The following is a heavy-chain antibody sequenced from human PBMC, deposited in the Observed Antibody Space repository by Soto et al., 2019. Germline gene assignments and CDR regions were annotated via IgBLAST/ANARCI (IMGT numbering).Heavy chain of an antibody. J-gene: IGHJ4*02. D-gene: IGHD6-13*01. V-gene: IGHV1-8*01. Sequence: ASVKVSCKASGYTFTSYNINWVRQATGQGLEWMGWMNPNSGNTGYAQKFQGRVTMTRNTSISTAYMELSSLRSEDTAVYYCARPDSSSWAAPFGSWGQGTLVTVSS. CDR3: ARPDSSSWAAPFGS. CDR2: MNPNSGNT. CDR1: GYTFTSYN.